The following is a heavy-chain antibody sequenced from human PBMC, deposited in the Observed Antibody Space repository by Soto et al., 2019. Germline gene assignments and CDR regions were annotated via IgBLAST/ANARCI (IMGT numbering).Heavy chain of an antibody. CDR2: INPNSGGT. V-gene: IGHV1-2*02. CDR1: GYTCTGYY. J-gene: IGHJ6*02. D-gene: IGHD3-3*01. CDR3: ARDIYYDFWSGSHYYYGMDV. Sequence: ASVKVSCKASGYTCTGYYMHWVRQAPGQGLEWMGWINPNSGGTNYAQKFQGRVTMTRDTSISTAYMELSRLRSDDTAVYYCARDIYYDFWSGSHYYYGMDVWGQGTTVTVSS.